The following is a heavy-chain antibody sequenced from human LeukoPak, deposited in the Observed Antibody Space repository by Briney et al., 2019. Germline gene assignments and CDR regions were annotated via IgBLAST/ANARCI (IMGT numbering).Heavy chain of an antibody. D-gene: IGHD3-22*01. CDR2: IYYSGST. CDR3: ARQSYYYDGDTYPYYFDD. V-gene: IGHV4-39*01. Sequence: SETLSLTCTVSGGSISTSSSYWGWIRQPPGKGLEWIGSIYYSGSTNYNPSLERRVTISIDTYKDQFSLKLSSVTAADTAVYYCARQSYYYDGDTYPYYFDDWGQGTLVTVSS. CDR1: GGSISTSSSY. J-gene: IGHJ4*02.